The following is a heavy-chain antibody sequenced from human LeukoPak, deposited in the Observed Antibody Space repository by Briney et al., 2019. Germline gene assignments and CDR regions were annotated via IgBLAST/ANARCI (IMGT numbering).Heavy chain of an antibody. J-gene: IGHJ4*02. CDR1: GFAFSSSA. CDR2: TSSDGSHT. CDR3: AKWSGDSSGYYPFFDY. V-gene: IGHV3-23*01. D-gene: IGHD3-22*01. Sequence: GGSLRLSCVASGFAFSSSAMSWVRQAPGKGLEWVSATSSDGSHTFYADSVKGRFTISRDNSKNTLYLQMNSLRPEDTAMFYCAKWSGDSSGYYPFFDYWGQGTLVTVSS.